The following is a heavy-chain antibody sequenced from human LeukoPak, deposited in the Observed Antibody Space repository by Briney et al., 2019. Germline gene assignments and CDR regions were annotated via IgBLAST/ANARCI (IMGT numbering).Heavy chain of an antibody. Sequence: GGSLRLSCAASGFTFSSYAMHWVRQAPGKGLEWVSAISGSGGSTYYADSVKGRFTISRDNSKNTLYLQMNSLRAEDTAVYYCAKDSWAARPPYYFDYWGQGTLVTVSS. D-gene: IGHD6-6*01. CDR1: GFTFSSYA. J-gene: IGHJ4*02. CDR2: ISGSGGST. V-gene: IGHV3-23*01. CDR3: AKDSWAARPPYYFDY.